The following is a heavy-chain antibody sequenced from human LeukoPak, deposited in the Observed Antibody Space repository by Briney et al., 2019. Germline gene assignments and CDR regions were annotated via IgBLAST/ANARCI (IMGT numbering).Heavy chain of an antibody. Sequence: GASVKVSCKASGYTFTSYDIDWVRQATGQGLEWMGWMNPNSGNTGYAQKFQGRVTMTRNTSISTAYMELSSLRSEDTAVYYCAKSIVVVVAATPGLYYGMDVGGQGTTVTVS. J-gene: IGHJ6*02. D-gene: IGHD2-15*01. CDR3: AKSIVVVVAATPGLYYGMDV. V-gene: IGHV1-8*01. CDR1: GYTFTSYD. CDR2: MNPNSGNT.